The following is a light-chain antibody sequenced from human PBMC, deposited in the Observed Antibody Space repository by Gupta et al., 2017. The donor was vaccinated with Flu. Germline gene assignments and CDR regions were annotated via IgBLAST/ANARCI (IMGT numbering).Light chain of an antibody. CDR3: HQYVDSPG. CDR1: QTVSSSY. J-gene: IGKJ1*01. V-gene: IGKV3-20*01. CDR2: GAS. Sequence: EIVLTQSPGTLSLSPGEGATLSCRASQTVSSSYLAWYQQKPGQAPRLLIYGASNRATGIPDRFGGSGSGXDFTLTXSRLEPEDFAVYYCHQYVDSPGFGXGTKVEIK.